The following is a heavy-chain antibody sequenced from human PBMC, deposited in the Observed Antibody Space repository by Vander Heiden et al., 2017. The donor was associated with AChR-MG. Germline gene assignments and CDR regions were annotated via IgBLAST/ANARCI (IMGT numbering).Heavy chain of an antibody. CDR1: GFTFDNYA. J-gene: IGHJ4*02. CDR3: AKDSREVRSGRLPAAYFDS. CDR2: IGGSGDTT. D-gene: IGHD2-2*01. Sequence: EVQLLESGGGLVQPGGSLRLSCAASGFTFDNYAMSWVRQAPGKGLEWVSGIGGSGDTTYTADSVKGRFTISRDNSKNTLYLQMNSLRAEETAIYYCAKDSREVRSGRLPAAYFDSWGQGTLVTVSS. V-gene: IGHV3-23*01.